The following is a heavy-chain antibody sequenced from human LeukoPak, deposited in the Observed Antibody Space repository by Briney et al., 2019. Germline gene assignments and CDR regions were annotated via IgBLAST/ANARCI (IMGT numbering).Heavy chain of an antibody. CDR3: AKGSYSSGRLYYFDY. CDR1: GFTFDDYA. J-gene: IGHJ4*02. Sequence: GGSLRLSCAASGFTFDDYAMHWVRQAPGKGLEWVSGISWNSGSIGYADSVKGRFTISRGNAKNSLYLQMNSLRAEDTTLYYCAKGSYSSGRLYYFDYWGQGTLVTVSS. V-gene: IGHV3-9*01. CDR2: ISWNSGSI. D-gene: IGHD6-19*01.